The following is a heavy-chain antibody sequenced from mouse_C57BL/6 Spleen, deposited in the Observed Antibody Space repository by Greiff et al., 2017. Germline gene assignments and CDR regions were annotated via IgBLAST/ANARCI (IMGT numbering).Heavy chain of an antibody. CDR3: TRWITTVVATRYFDV. J-gene: IGHJ1*03. V-gene: IGHV1-15*01. Sequence: QVQLQQSGAELVRPGASVTLSCKASGYTFTDYEMHWVKQTPVHGLEWIGAIDPETGGTAYNQKFKGKAILTADKSSSTACMELRSLTSEDSAVYYCTRWITTVVATRYFDVWGTGTTVTVSS. CDR1: GYTFTDYE. CDR2: IDPETGGT. D-gene: IGHD1-1*01.